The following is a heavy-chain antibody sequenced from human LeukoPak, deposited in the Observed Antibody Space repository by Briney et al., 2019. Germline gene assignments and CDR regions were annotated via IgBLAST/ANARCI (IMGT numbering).Heavy chain of an antibody. CDR3: AKVTRYCSSTSCFYFDY. CDR2: IRYDGSNK. CDR1: GFTFSSYG. Sequence: GGSLRLSCAASGFTFSSYGMHWVRQAPGKGLEWVAFIRYDGSNKYYADSVKGRFTISRDNSKNTLYLQMNSLRAEDTAVYYCAKVTRYCSSTSCFYFDYWGQGTLVTVSS. V-gene: IGHV3-30*02. J-gene: IGHJ4*02. D-gene: IGHD2-2*01.